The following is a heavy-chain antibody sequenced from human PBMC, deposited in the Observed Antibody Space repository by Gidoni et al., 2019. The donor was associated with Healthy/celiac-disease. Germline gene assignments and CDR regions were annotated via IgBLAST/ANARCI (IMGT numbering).Heavy chain of an antibody. J-gene: IGHJ4*02. V-gene: IGHV3-23*01. CDR1: GSPFSSYA. D-gene: IGHD5-12*01. Sequence: EVQLLESGGGLVQPGGSLRLSCAASGSPFSSYAMSWVRQAPGKGLEWVSAISGSGGSTYYADSVKGRFTISRDNSKNTLYLQMNSLRAEDTAVYYCPPTSRWPRGADYWGQGTLVTVSS. CDR3: PPTSRWPRGADY. CDR2: ISGSGGST.